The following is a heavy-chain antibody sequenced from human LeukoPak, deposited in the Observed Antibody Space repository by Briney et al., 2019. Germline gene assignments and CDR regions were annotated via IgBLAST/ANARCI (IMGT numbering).Heavy chain of an antibody. D-gene: IGHD2-2*01. J-gene: IGHJ4*02. CDR1: GSSISSYY. V-gene: IGHV4-59*08. CDR2: IYYSGST. CDR3: ATLGTFDCSSTSCYPRFDY. Sequence: KPSETLSLTSTVYGSSISSYYWSSLPRPPGKGLERIGHIYYSGSTIYNLSLKSRDTVSVDTSNNLLSLKLSSVNAADTAVYYCATLGTFDCSSTSCYPRFDYWCQESLVTVSS.